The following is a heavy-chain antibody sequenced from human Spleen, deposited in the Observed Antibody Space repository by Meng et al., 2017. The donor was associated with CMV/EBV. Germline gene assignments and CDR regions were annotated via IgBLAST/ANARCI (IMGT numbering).Heavy chain of an antibody. D-gene: IGHD3-10*01. CDR3: ARGFADGIY. CDR2: ISSTGTYI. CDR1: GFTFSSFA. J-gene: IGHJ4*02. Sequence: RLSCAASGFTFSSFAMNWVRQAPGKGLEWVSSISSTGTYIYYADSLKGRFTISRDNAKNSVYLELNSLRVEDTAIYYCARGFADGIYWGQGTLVTVSS. V-gene: IGHV3-21*06.